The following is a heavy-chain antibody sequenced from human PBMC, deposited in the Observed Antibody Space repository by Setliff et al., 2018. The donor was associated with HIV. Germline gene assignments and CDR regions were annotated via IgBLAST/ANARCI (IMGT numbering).Heavy chain of an antibody. CDR1: GGPFTSSS. D-gene: IGHD3-22*01. J-gene: IGHJ4*02. Sequence: GASVKVSCKASGGPFTSSSIGWVRQAPGQGLEWMGRIIPILGVPRYAQKFLGRVTITADKSTSTSYMHLSSLRAEETAVYFCARGGDYDSSGYYVTWGQGSLVTVSS. CDR3: ARGGDYDSSGYYVT. V-gene: IGHV1-69*02. CDR2: IIPILGVP.